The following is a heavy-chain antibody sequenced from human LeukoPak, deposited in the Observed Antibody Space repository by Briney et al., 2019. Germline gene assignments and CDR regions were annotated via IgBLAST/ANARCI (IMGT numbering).Heavy chain of an antibody. CDR2: IWNDGSKK. CDR1: GFPTSSYG. D-gene: IGHD2-2*01. Sequence: PGGSLRLSCAASGFPTSSYGMHCVRQAPGKGLEWVAVIWNDGSKKFYADSAKGRFTISRDNHKNAVYMQMNTLRVDDTAVYYCAQDRNIVIIPAAFEGSDYWGLGTLVTVAS. V-gene: IGHV3-33*06. CDR3: AQDRNIVIIPAAFEGSDY. J-gene: IGHJ4*02.